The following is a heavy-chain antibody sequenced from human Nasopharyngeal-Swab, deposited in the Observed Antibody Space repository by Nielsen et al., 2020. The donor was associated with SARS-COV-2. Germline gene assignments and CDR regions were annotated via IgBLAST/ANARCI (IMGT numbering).Heavy chain of an antibody. J-gene: IGHJ4*02. CDR3: AKVHTEFHIWTSNFDY. Sequence: GGSLRLSCAASGFTFDDYAMHWVRQAPGKGLEWVSGISWNSGSIGYADSVKGRFTISRDNAKNSLYLQMNSLRAEDTALYYCAKVHTEFHIWTSNFDYWGQGTLVTVSS. CDR1: GFTFDDYA. V-gene: IGHV3-9*01. CDR2: ISWNSGSI. D-gene: IGHD2-21*01.